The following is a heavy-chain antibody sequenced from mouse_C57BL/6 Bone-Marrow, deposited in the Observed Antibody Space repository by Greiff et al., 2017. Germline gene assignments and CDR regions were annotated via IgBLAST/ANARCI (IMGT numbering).Heavy chain of an antibody. V-gene: IGHV2-5*01. J-gene: IGHJ3*01. CDR2: IWRGGST. Sequence: VKLMESGPGLVQPSQSLSITCTVSGFSLTSYGVHWVRQSPGKGLEWLGVIWRGGSTDYNAAYMSRLSITKDNSQIQVFFKKNSLQADDTAIYYCAKNGGGGWFAYWGQGTLVTVSA. CDR3: AKNGGGGWFAY. D-gene: IGHD1-1*02. CDR1: GFSLTSYG.